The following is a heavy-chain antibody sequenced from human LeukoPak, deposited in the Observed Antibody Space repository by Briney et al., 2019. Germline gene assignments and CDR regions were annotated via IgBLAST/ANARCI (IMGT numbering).Heavy chain of an antibody. D-gene: IGHD3-16*01. V-gene: IGHV1-2*02. Sequence: ASVKVSCKASGYTFTSYYMHWVRQAPGQGLEWMGWINPNSGGTNYAQKFQGRVTMTRDTSISTAYMELSRLRSDDTAVYYCARDWGFSSLDWFDPWGQGTPVTVSS. CDR2: INPNSGGT. CDR1: GYTFTSYY. CDR3: ARDWGFSSLDWFDP. J-gene: IGHJ5*02.